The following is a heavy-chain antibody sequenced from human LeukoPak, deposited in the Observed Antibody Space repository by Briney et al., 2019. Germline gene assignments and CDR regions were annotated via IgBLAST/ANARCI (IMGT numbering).Heavy chain of an antibody. CDR1: GGSISSGSYY. CDR3: ARLNYGSYLDY. D-gene: IGHD3-10*01. Sequence: PSQTLSLTCTVSGGSISSGSYYWSWIRQPAGKELEWIGRIYTSGSTNYNPSLKSRVTISVDTSKNQFSLKLSSVTAADTVVYYCARLNYGSYLDYWGQGTLVTVSS. V-gene: IGHV4-61*02. CDR2: IYTSGST. J-gene: IGHJ4*02.